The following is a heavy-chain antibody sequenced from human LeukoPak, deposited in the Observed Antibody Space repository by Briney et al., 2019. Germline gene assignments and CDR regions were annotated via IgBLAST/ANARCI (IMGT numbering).Heavy chain of an antibody. CDR1: GFTFSSYG. CDR2: ISYDGSNK. Sequence: PGGSLRLSCAASGFTFSSYGMHWVRQAPGKGLEWVAVISYDGSNKYYADSVKGQFTISRDNSKNTLYLQMNSLRAEDTAVYYCAKSVRFGNMGVDYWGQGTLVTVSS. V-gene: IGHV3-30*18. D-gene: IGHD3-10*01. CDR3: AKSVRFGNMGVDY. J-gene: IGHJ4*02.